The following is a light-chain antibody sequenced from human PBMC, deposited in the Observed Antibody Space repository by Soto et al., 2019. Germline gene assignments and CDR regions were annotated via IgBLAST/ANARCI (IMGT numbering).Light chain of an antibody. J-gene: IGKJ5*01. CDR1: QSISSN. CDR3: QQYGSSPPT. Sequence: EIVMTLSPSTLSVSPGERATLSCRASQSISSNLAWYQQKPGQAPRLLIYGASSRATGIPDRFSGSGSGTDFTLTISRLEPEDFAVYYCQQYGSSPPTFGQGTRLEIK. CDR2: GAS. V-gene: IGKV3-20*01.